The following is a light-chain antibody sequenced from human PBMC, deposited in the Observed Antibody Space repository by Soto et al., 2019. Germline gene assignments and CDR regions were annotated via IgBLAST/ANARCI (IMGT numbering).Light chain of an antibody. CDR3: SSYAGSNTYV. Sequence: QSALAQPASVSGSPGQSITISCTGTSSDVGAYNYVSWYQQHPDKAPKLMIYEVSDRPSGVSSRFSGSKSGNTASLTISGLQAEDEADYYCSSYAGSNTYVFGSGTKVIV. J-gene: IGLJ1*01. CDR1: SSDVGAYNY. CDR2: EVS. V-gene: IGLV2-14*01.